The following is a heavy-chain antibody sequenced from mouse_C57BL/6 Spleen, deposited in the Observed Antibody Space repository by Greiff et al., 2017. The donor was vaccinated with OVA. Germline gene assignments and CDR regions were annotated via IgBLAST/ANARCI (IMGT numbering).Heavy chain of an antibody. CDR2: IHPSDSDT. CDR1: GYTFTSYW. V-gene: IGHV1-74*01. J-gene: IGHJ4*01. CDR3: SIYYYDEGGYYAMDY. Sequence: QVQLKQPGAELVKPGASVKVSCKASGYTFTSYWMHWVKQRPGQGLEWIGRIHPSDSDTNYNQKFKGKATLTVDKSSSTAYMQLSSLTSEDSAVYYCSIYYYDEGGYYAMDYWGQGTSVTVSS. D-gene: IGHD2-4*01.